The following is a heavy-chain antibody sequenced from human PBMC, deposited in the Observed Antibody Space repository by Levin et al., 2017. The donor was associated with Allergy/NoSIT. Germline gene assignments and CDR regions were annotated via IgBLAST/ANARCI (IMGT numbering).Heavy chain of an antibody. D-gene: IGHD3-10*01. V-gene: IGHV4-31*02. CDR3: ARETVYGSGSQYYFDY. Sequence: SQTLSLPCTVSGGSISSGTYYWNWIRQHPGKGLEWIGYIYYSGSTYYNPSLKSRVTISVDTSKNQFSLKLSSVTAADTAVYYCARETVYGSGSQYYFDYWGQGTLVTVSS. J-gene: IGHJ4*02. CDR2: IYYSGST. CDR1: GGSISSGTYY.